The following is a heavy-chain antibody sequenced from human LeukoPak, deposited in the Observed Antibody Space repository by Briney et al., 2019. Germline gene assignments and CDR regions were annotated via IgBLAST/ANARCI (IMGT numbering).Heavy chain of an antibody. Sequence: GASVKVSCRASGYTFTSYDINWVRQATGQGREWMGWMNPNSGNTGYAQKFQGRVTITRNTSISTAYMELSSLRSEDTAVYYCARFSRLGAFDIWGQGTMVTVSS. J-gene: IGHJ3*02. CDR3: ARFSRLGAFDI. V-gene: IGHV1-8*03. CDR2: MNPNSGNT. D-gene: IGHD3-3*02. CDR1: GYTFTSYD.